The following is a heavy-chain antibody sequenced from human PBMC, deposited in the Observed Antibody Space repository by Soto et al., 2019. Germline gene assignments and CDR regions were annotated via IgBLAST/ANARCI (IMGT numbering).Heavy chain of an antibody. Sequence: SETLSLTCTFSGSSISCYYWSWIRPPPGKGLEWIGYIYYSGSTNYNPSLKSRVTISVDTSKNQFSLKLSSVTAADTAVYYCARFYYYDSSGYAELDYWGQGTLVTVSS. J-gene: IGHJ4*02. CDR2: IYYSGST. D-gene: IGHD3-22*01. CDR3: ARFYYYDSSGYAELDY. V-gene: IGHV4-59*01. CDR1: GSSISCYY.